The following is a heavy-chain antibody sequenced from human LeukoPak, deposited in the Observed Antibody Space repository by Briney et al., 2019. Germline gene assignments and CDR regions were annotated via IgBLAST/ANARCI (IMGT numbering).Heavy chain of an antibody. CDR3: AREGGDTAMVTSYYFDY. Sequence: ASVKVSCKASGYTFTGYYMHWVRQAPGQGLEWMGRINPNSGGTNYAQKFQGRVTMTRDTPISTAYMELSRLRSDDTAVYYCAREGGDTAMVTSYYFDYWGQGTLVTVSS. J-gene: IGHJ4*02. CDR1: GYTFTGYY. V-gene: IGHV1-2*06. D-gene: IGHD5-18*01. CDR2: INPNSGGT.